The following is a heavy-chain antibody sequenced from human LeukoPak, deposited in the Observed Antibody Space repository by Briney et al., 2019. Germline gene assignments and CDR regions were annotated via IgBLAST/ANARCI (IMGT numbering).Heavy chain of an antibody. CDR3: ARDGTDTITMVRGGPMDV. CDR1: GFTFSSYA. D-gene: IGHD3-10*01. V-gene: IGHV3-30-3*01. Sequence: SGGSLRLSCAASGFTFSSYAMHWVRQAPGKGLEWVAVISYDGSNKYYADSVKGRFTISRDNSKNTLYLQMNSLRAEDTAVYYCARDGTDTITMVRGGPMDVWGQGTTVTVSS. CDR2: ISYDGSNK. J-gene: IGHJ6*02.